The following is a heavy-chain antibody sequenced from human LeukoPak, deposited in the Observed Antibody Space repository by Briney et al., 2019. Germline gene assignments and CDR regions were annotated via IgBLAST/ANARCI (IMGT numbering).Heavy chain of an antibody. V-gene: IGHV1-8*03. CDR2: MNPNSGNT. CDR1: GYTFTSYD. J-gene: IGHJ5*02. D-gene: IGHD6-19*01. CDR3: ARGTSLIAVAAPNWFDP. Sequence: ASVKVTCKASGYTFTSYDINWVRLATGQGLEWMGWMNPNSGNTGYAQKFQGRVTITRNTSISTAYMELSSLRSEDTAVYYCARGTSLIAVAAPNWFDPWGQGTLVTVSS.